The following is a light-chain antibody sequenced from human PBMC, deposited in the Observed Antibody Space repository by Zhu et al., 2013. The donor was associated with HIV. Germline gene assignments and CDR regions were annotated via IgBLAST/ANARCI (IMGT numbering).Light chain of an antibody. V-gene: IGKV3-20*01. CDR1: QPVSWSH. CDR2: GAT. CDR3: QYYEISLT. Sequence: EIVLTQSPGTLSLSPGERATLSCRASQPVSWSHLTWYQQKPGLAPRVLIHGATTRAPGIPERFSGSGSGTDFTLTIARLEPEDFAVYYCQYYEISLTFGGGTKVEI. J-gene: IGKJ4*01.